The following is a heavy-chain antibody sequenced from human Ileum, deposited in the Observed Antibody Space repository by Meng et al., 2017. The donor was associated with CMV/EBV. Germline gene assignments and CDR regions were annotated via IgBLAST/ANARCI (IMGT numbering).Heavy chain of an antibody. CDR3: ARAGARGVPVDL. Sequence: PRTGKHSETLSLTCTVSGDSIKNYYWTWLRPPAGKGLEWLGRIHYSGGTDDNPSLKSRVTLSIDTSKNQLSLKIYSVTAADTAVYYCARAGARGVPVDLWGQGTLVTVSS. D-gene: IGHD3-10*01. CDR1: GDSIKNYY. V-gene: IGHV4-4*07. J-gene: IGHJ4*02. CDR2: IHYSGGT.